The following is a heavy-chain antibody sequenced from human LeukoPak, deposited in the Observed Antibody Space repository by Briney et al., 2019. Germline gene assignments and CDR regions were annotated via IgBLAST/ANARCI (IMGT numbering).Heavy chain of an antibody. CDR3: SIGGSGSGWSYFDY. D-gene: IGHD6-19*01. J-gene: IGHJ4*02. CDR2: IKLGDSDS. Sequence: GGPLKISCQGSGSSFTSYWIGWARQQPGKGLEWMGIIKLGDSDSRYSPAFQGQVPITADKPISTAYLQWRSLKASDTAMYYCSIGGSGSGWSYFDYWGQGTLVTVSS. CDR1: GSSFTSYW. V-gene: IGHV5-51*04.